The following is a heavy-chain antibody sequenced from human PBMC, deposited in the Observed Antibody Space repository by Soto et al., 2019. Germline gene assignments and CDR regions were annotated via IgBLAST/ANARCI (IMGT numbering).Heavy chain of an antibody. CDR3: ARLDTDSIAVTGASYYYGMDV. V-gene: IGHV5-51*01. Sequence: GESLKISCKGSGYSFTNYWIGWVRQMPGKGLEWMGIIYPGDSDTRYSPSFQGQVTISADKSISTAYLQWSSLKASDTAMYYCARLDTDSIAVTGASYYYGMDVWAQGTTVTVSS. D-gene: IGHD6-19*01. CDR2: IYPGDSDT. CDR1: GYSFTNYW. J-gene: IGHJ6*02.